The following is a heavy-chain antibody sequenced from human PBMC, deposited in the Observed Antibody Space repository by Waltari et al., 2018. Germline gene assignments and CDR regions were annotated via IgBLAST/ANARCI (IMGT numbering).Heavy chain of an antibody. CDR1: GFSFSNSW. V-gene: IGHV3-7*01. CDR2: IRGDGDEK. CDR3: ARDPTTATSFLLHYFDY. J-gene: IGHJ4*02. Sequence: EVQLVESGGGLVQPGGSLRLSCVASGFSFSNSWMAWVSQSPRRGVGWVANIRGDGDEKYYVDSVKGRFTTSRDNAKNSLYLEMNSLRAEDTAVYYCARDPTTATSFLLHYFDYWGQGNLVTVSS.